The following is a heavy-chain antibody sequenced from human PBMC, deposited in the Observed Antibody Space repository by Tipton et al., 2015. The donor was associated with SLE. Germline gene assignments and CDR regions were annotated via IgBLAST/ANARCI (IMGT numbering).Heavy chain of an antibody. CDR3: ARGRIDKEWLRSSTVFGY. CDR2: IYYSGST. CDR1: GGSISSHY. D-gene: IGHD5-12*01. V-gene: IGHV4-59*11. Sequence: TLSLTCTVSGGSISSHYWSWIRQPPGKGLEWIGYIYYSGSTNYNPSLKSRVTISVDTSKNQFSLKLSSVTAADTAVYYCARGRIDKEWLRSSTVFGYWGQGTLVTVSS. J-gene: IGHJ4*02.